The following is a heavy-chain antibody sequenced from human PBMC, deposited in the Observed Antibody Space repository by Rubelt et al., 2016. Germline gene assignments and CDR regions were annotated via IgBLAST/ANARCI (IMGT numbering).Heavy chain of an antibody. V-gene: IGHV3-48*04. CDR3: ARDIGVGAVDY. CDR2: ISSSSSYT. Sequence: EVQLVESGGGLVQPGGSLRLSCAASGFTFSSYSMNWVRQAPGKGLEWVSYISSSSSYTNYADSVKGRFTTSGDNAKKSRYRQMNSLGAEDTAVYYCARDIGVGAVDYWGQGTLVTVSS. D-gene: IGHD1-26*01. CDR1: GFTFSSYS. J-gene: IGHJ4*02.